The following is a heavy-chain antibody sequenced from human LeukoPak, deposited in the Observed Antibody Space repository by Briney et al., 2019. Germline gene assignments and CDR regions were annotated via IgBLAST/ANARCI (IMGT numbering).Heavy chain of an antibody. J-gene: IGHJ4*02. D-gene: IGHD5-12*01. CDR2: INPNSGGT. Sequence: ASVKVSCKASGGTFSSYAISWVRQAPGQGLEWMGWINPNSGGTNYAQKFQGRVTMTRDTSISTAYMELSRLRSDDTAVYYCARFDEWLPHWGQGTLVTVSS. CDR3: ARFDEWLPH. CDR1: GGTFSSYA. V-gene: IGHV1-2*02.